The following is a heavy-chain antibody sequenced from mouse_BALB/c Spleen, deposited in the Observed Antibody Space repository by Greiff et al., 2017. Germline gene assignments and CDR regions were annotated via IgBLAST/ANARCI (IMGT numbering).Heavy chain of an antibody. CDR2: ISSGSSTI. D-gene: IGHD1-1*02. V-gene: IGHV5-17*02. CDR1: GFTFSSFG. Sequence: EVKLVESGGGLVQPGGSRKLSCAASGFTFSSFGMHWVRQAPEKGLEWVAYISSGSSTIYYADTVKGRFTISRDNPKNTLFLQMTSLRSEDTAMYYCATYGPAFDYWGQGTTLTVSS. CDR3: ATYGPAFDY. J-gene: IGHJ2*01.